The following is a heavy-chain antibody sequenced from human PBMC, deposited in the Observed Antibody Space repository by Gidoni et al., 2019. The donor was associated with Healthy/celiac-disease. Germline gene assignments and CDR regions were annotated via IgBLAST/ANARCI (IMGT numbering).Heavy chain of an antibody. CDR1: RRSINNYY. CDR2: ISYSGSN. Sequence: QVQLQESGPGLVKPSETLSLTCTVSRRSINNYYWNYIRQPPGKGLEWIGNISYSGSNNFNPSLKSRVTISVDTSKNQFSLKMSSVTAADTAVYYCARDSTSVSSYSGDYYGMDVWCQGTTVTVSS. J-gene: IGHJ6*02. CDR3: ARDSTSVSSYSGDYYGMDV. D-gene: IGHD3-10*01. V-gene: IGHV4-59*01.